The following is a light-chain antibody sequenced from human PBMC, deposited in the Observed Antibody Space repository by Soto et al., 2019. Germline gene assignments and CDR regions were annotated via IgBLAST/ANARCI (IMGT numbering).Light chain of an antibody. J-gene: IGKJ3*01. CDR2: RAA. CDR1: QNVTNS. CDR3: QQYDRSPFT. V-gene: IGKV3-20*01. Sequence: EIVLTQSPGTLSLSPGERATLLCRANQNVTNSLAWYQQKPGQSPRLVIYRAASRAIGIPDRFDGSGSGTAFTLTISRLEPEDFAMYYCQQYDRSPFTFGPETKVDIE.